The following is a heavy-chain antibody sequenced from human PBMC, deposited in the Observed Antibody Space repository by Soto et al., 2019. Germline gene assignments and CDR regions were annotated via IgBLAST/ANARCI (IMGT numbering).Heavy chain of an antibody. CDR3: AVHAGTFDY. V-gene: IGHV3-7*03. Sequence: EVQMVESGGGLVQPGGSLRLSCAASGFTIRMNWMSWVRQAPGKGLEWVANINEDGSERDYVDSVRGRFTISRDNAKNSLYLEMSSLRAEEKAFYYCAVHAGTFDYWGQGTLVTVSS. J-gene: IGHJ4*02. CDR1: GFTIRMNW. CDR2: INEDGSER.